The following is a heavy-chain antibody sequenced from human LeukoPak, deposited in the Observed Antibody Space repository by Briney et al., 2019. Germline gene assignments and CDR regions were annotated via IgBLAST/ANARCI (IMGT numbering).Heavy chain of an antibody. CDR2: IWYDGSHK. Sequence: GGSLRLSCAASGFTVSSNYMTWVRQAPGKGLEWVADIWYDGSHKYYADSVKGRFTISRDNSKNTLHLQMNSLRAEDTAVYYCARDLLLWFGELSGDSDYWGQGTLVTVSS. CDR3: ARDLLLWFGELSGDSDY. J-gene: IGHJ4*02. V-gene: IGHV3-33*08. CDR1: GFTVSSNY. D-gene: IGHD3-10*01.